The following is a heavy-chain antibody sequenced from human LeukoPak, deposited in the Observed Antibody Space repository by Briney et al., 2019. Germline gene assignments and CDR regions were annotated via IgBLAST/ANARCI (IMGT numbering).Heavy chain of an antibody. V-gene: IGHV4-59*01. D-gene: IGHD2-15*01. CDR2: IYYSGST. Sequence: SETLSLTCTVSGGSISSYYWSWIRQPPGKGLEWIGYIYYSGSTSYNPSLKSRVTISVDTSKNQFSLKLSSVTAADTAVYYCARDKLGYCSGGSCYSVDYFDYWGQGTLVTVSS. J-gene: IGHJ4*02. CDR1: GGSISSYY. CDR3: ARDKLGYCSGGSCYSVDYFDY.